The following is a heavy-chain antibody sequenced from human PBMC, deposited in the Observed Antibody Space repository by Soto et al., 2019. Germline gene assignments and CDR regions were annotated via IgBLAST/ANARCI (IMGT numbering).Heavy chain of an antibody. V-gene: IGHV4-59*08. CDR1: GGSINSFY. D-gene: IGHD3-16*01. J-gene: IGHJ4*02. CDR3: ARHRWGLDF. CDR2: IHYSGST. Sequence: SETLSLTCTVSGGSINSFYWSWIRQPPGMGLEWIGNIHYSGSTNHNPSLKSRVTMSVDTSKNQLSLKLSSVTAADTAVYYCARHRWGLDFWAQGTLVTVSS.